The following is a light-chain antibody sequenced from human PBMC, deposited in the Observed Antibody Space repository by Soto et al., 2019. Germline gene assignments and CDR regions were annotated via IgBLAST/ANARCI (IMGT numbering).Light chain of an antibody. CDR2: RAS. CDR1: QSITTSF. V-gene: IGKV3-20*01. Sequence: EIVLTQSPGTLSLSPGERATLSCRASQSITTSFLAWYQQKPGQAPRLLIYRASTRVTGIPDRFSGSGSGTDFTLTISRLEPEYFAVYYWQQYGGSSPSYTFGQGTNVEIK. J-gene: IGKJ2*01. CDR3: QQYGGSSPSYT.